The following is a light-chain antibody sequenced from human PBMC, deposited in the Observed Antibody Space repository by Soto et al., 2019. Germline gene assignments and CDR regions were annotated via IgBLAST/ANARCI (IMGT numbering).Light chain of an antibody. CDR1: QSVRSN. V-gene: IGKV3-15*01. CDR3: QQYNDWPPEGT. Sequence: EIVMTQSPATLSVSPGERATLSCRASQSVRSNLAWYQQKPGQAPRLLIYGASTRAIGLPARFGGSGSGTEFTLTISSLQSEAFAVDYCQQYNDWPPEGTFGQGTKVEVK. CDR2: GAS. J-gene: IGKJ1*01.